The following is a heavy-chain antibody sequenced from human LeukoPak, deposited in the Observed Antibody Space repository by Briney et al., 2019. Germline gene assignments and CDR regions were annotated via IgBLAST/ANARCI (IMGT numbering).Heavy chain of an antibody. D-gene: IGHD3-9*01. CDR3: AKNGFDWLLYDY. CDR1: GFTFSSYS. J-gene: IGHJ4*02. Sequence: GGSLRLSCAASGFTFSSYSMNWVRQAPGKGLEWVSAISGSGGSTYYADSVKGRFTISRDNSKNTLYLQMNSLRAEDTAVYYCAKNGFDWLLYDYWGQGTLVTVSS. CDR2: ISGSGGST. V-gene: IGHV3-23*01.